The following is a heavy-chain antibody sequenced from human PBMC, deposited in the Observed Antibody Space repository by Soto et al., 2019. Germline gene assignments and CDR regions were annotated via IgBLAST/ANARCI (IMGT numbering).Heavy chain of an antibody. CDR3: ARQYSSSWFHGMDV. CDR1: GGSISSGDYY. CDR2: IYYSGST. D-gene: IGHD6-13*01. Sequence: SEILSLTCTVSGGSISSGDYYWSWIRQPPGKGLEWIGYIYYSGSTYYNPSLKSRVTISVDTSKNQFSLKLSSVTAADTAVYYCARQYSSSWFHGMDVWGQGTTVTVSS. V-gene: IGHV4-30-4*01. J-gene: IGHJ6*02.